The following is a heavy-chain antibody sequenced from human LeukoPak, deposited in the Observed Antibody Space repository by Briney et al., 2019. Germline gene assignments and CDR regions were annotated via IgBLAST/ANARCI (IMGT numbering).Heavy chain of an antibody. D-gene: IGHD6-13*01. Sequence: GGSLRLSCAASGFTFSSYWMHWVRQAPGRGLEWVAVISYDGSNKYYADSVKGRFTISRDNSKNTLYLQMNSLRAEDTAMYYCARDRGYSSSWDAFDIWGQGTMVTVSS. CDR1: GFTFSSYW. CDR2: ISYDGSNK. V-gene: IGHV3-30*03. J-gene: IGHJ3*02. CDR3: ARDRGYSSSWDAFDI.